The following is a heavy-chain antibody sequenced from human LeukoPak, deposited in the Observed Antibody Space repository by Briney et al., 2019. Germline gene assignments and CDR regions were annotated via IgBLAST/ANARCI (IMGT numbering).Heavy chain of an antibody. J-gene: IGHJ3*02. V-gene: IGHV1-2*02. CDR2: INPNSGGT. Sequence: ASVNVSCKASGYTFTGYYMHWVRQAPGQGLEWMGWINPNSGGTNYAQKFQGRVTMTRDTSISTAYMELSRLRSDDTAVYYCASAVTKVWAFDIWGQGTMVTVSS. CDR3: ASAVTKVWAFDI. D-gene: IGHD4-17*01. CDR1: GYTFTGYY.